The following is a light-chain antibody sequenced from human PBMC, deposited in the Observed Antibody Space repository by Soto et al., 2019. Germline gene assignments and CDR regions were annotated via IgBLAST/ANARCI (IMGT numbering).Light chain of an antibody. CDR1: QSINNY. CDR2: VAS. Sequence: DIQMTQSPSSLSASVGDRVTLTCRASQSINNYVNWYQQRPGTAPKLLIYVASNLHSGVPPRFSGSGSGTVFTLTISRLQPEDSAIYYCQQSYSFPVFGGGTKVEIK. J-gene: IGKJ4*01. V-gene: IGKV1-39*01. CDR3: QQSYSFPV.